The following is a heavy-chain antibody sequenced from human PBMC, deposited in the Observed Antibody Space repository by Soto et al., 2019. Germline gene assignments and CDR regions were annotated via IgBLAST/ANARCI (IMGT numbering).Heavy chain of an antibody. D-gene: IGHD3-22*01. CDR1: GGSFSGYF. V-gene: IGHV4-34*01. J-gene: IGHJ2*01. CDR2: INHSGST. CDR3: ARGQRELTTDWFFDV. Sequence: QVQLQQWGAGLLKPSETLSLTCAVYGGSFSGYFWIWIRQPPGRGLEWIGEINHSGSTNYNPSLTSRVTISTDTSKNQFSLHLTSVTAADTAVYFCARGQRELTTDWFFDVWGRGTLVTVSS.